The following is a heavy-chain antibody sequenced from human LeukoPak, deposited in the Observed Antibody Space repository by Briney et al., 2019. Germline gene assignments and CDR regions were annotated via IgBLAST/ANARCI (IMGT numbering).Heavy chain of an antibody. CDR2: IYHSGST. J-gene: IGHJ4*02. CDR3: ARDVEMGTIGQHFDS. Sequence: SETLSLTCAVSGASLSSGTYYWSWIRQHPGKGLEWIGYIYHSGSTFYNPSLKSRVTISADTSENQFSLNLRSVTAADTAIYYCARDVEMGTIGQHFDSWGQGTLVTVSS. CDR1: GASLSSGTYY. V-gene: IGHV4-31*11. D-gene: IGHD5-24*01.